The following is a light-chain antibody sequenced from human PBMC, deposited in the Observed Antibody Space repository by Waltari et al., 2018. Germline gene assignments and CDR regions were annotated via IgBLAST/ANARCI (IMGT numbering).Light chain of an antibody. CDR1: QSVYSN. CDR3: QQYNRWPPIT. V-gene: IGKV3D-15*01. Sequence: EIVMTQSPATLSVSPGERATLSCRASQSVYSNLAWYQQKPGQAPRLLIYDASTRATGIPARFTGSGSGTEFTPTISSLQSEDSAVYSCQQYNRWPPITFGQGTRLEIK. CDR2: DAS. J-gene: IGKJ5*01.